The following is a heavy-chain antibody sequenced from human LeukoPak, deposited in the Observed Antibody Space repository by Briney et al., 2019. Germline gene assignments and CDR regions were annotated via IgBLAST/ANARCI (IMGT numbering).Heavy chain of an antibody. V-gene: IGHV3-7*01. CDR2: INQDGTEK. CDR1: GFSFTTYW. Sequence: PGGSLRLSCAASGFSFTTYWMSWVSQAPGKGLEWVANINQDGTEKYYVDSVKGRFTISRDNAKNSLYLQMNSLRVEDTAVYYCAKLAKYFYGSETYYFFEHWGQGTPVTASS. J-gene: IGHJ4*02. CDR3: AKLAKYFYGSETYYFFEH. D-gene: IGHD3-10*01.